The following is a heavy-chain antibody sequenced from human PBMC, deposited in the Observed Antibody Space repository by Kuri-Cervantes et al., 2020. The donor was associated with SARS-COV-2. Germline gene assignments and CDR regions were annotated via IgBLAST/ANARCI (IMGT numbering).Heavy chain of an antibody. CDR3: AWTYDFWSGYSSALIDY. CDR1: GFTFSSYE. J-gene: IGHJ4*02. CDR2: ISSSGSTI. V-gene: IGHV3-48*03. D-gene: IGHD3-3*01. Sequence: GGSLRLCCAASGFTFSSYEMNWGRQAPGKGLEWVSYISSSGSTIYYADSVKGRFTISRDNAKNSLYLQMNSLRAEDTAVYYCAWTYDFWSGYSSALIDYWGQGTLVTVSS.